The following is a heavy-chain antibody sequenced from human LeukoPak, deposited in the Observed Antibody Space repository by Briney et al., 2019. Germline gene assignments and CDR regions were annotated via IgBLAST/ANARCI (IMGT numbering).Heavy chain of an antibody. Sequence: GGSLRLSCAASGFTVSSNHMSWVRQAPGKGLEWVSVIYSGGSTYYADSVKGRFTISRDSSKNMLYLQMNSLRAEDTAVYCCAREGNTGSQEGMDVWGQGTTVTVSS. CDR3: AREGNTGSQEGMDV. V-gene: IGHV3-53*01. CDR1: GFTVSSNH. J-gene: IGHJ6*02. CDR2: IYSGGST. D-gene: IGHD1-26*01.